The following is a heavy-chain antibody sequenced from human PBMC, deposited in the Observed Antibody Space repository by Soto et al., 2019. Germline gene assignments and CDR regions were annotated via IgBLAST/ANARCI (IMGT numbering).Heavy chain of an antibody. J-gene: IGHJ4*02. Sequence: VQLVESGGGLVQPGRSLRLSCAASGFTFSSYGMQWVRQAPGKGLEWVAVISYDGSNKYYADSVKGRFTISRDNSKNTLYLQMNSLRAEDTAVYYCAKGADSSGYYNFDYWGQGTLVTVSS. V-gene: IGHV3-30*18. CDR2: ISYDGSNK. CDR3: AKGADSSGYYNFDY. D-gene: IGHD3-22*01. CDR1: GFTFSSYG.